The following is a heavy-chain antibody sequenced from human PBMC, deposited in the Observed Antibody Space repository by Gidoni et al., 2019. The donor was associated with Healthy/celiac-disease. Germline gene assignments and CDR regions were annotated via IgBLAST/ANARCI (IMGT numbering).Heavy chain of an antibody. V-gene: IGHV3-20*01. CDR3: ARNIVPAATYVGFDP. Sequence: EVQLVESGGGVVRPGGSLRLSCAASGFTFDDYGMSWVRQAPGKGLEWVSGINWNGGSTGYADSVKGRVTISRDNAKNSLYLQMNSLRAEDTALYHCARNIVPAATYVGFDPWGQGTLVTVSS. CDR1: GFTFDDYG. CDR2: INWNGGST. D-gene: IGHD2-2*01. J-gene: IGHJ5*02.